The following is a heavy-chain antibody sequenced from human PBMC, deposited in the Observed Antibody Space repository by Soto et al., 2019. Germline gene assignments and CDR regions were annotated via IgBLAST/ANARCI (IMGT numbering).Heavy chain of an antibody. J-gene: IGHJ4*02. CDR2: ISYDGSNK. CDR3: ARAYEGDYFDY. Sequence: PGGSLRLSCAPCGFPFSSYAMHWVRQAPGKGLEWVAVISYDGSNKYYADSVKGRFTISRDNSKNTLYLQMNSLRAEDTAVYYCARAYEGDYFDYWGQGTRLTVSS. V-gene: IGHV3-30-3*01. CDR1: GFPFSSYA. D-gene: IGHD3-16*01.